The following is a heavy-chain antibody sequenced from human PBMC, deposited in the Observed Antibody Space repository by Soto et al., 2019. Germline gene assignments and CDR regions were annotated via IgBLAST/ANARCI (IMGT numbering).Heavy chain of an antibody. J-gene: IGHJ5*02. CDR3: ARWFTAYYYDSSGEYNWFDP. CDR2: IYYSGST. V-gene: IGHV4-61*01. D-gene: IGHD3-22*01. Sequence: PSETLSLTCTVSGGSVSSGSYYWSWIRQPPGKGLEWIGYIYYSGSTNYNPSLKSRVTISVDTSKNQFSLKLSSVTAADTAVYYCARWFTAYYYDSSGEYNWFDPWGQGTLVTVSS. CDR1: GGSVSSGSYY.